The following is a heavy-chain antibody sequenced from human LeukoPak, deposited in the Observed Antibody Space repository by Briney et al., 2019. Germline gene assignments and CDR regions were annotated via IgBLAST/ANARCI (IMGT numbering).Heavy chain of an antibody. CDR2: ISYDGSNK. CDR3: AKDHCSSTSCHDDAFDI. Sequence: GGSLRLSCAASGFTFSSYAMHWVCQAPGKGLEWVAVISYDGSNKYYADSVKGRFTISRDNSKNTLYLQMNSLRAEDTAVYYCAKDHCSSTSCHDDAFDIWGQGTMVTVSS. J-gene: IGHJ3*02. V-gene: IGHV3-30-3*01. D-gene: IGHD2-2*01. CDR1: GFTFSSYA.